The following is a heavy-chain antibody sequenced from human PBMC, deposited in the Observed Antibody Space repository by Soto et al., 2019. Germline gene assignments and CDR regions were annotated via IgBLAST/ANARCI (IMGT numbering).Heavy chain of an antibody. CDR2: INPSGGST. V-gene: IGHV1-46*01. D-gene: IGHD6-19*01. J-gene: IGHJ4*02. CDR1: GYTFTNYY. CDR3: AREYQSSGFSWFDY. Sequence: QVPLVQSGAEVKKPGASVKVSCKASGYTFTNYYIHWVRQAPGQGLEWMGIINPSGGSTSYTRRFQGRVTLIRDTSTSTVYMELSSLRSEDTAVYDCAREYQSSGFSWFDYWGQGTLVTVSS.